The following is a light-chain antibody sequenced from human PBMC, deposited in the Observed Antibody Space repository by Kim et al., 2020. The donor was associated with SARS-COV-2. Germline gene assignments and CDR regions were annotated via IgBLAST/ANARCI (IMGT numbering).Light chain of an antibody. CDR2: AAS. CDR3: QRADSFPLG. Sequence: AAVENSVTITCRASQDISSWLAWYQQKPGKAPKLLFSAASSLQSVVPSRFSGSGSGTDFTLTISSLQPEDFASYYCQRADSFPLGFGGGTKVDIK. J-gene: IGKJ4*01. CDR1: QDISSW. V-gene: IGKV1-12*01.